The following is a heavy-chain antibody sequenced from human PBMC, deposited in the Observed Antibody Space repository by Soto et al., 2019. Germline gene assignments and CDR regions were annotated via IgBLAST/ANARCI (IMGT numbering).Heavy chain of an antibody. CDR2: IVVGSGNT. D-gene: IGHD3-22*01. CDR3: AADGVDSSGYWPNGMDV. J-gene: IGHJ6*02. V-gene: IGHV1-58*01. CDR1: GFTFTSSA. Sequence: ASVKVSCKASGFTFTSSAVQWVRQARGQRLEWIGWIVVGSGNTNYAQKFQERVTITRDMSTSTAYMELSSLRSEDTAVYYCAADGVDSSGYWPNGMDVWGQGTTVTVSS.